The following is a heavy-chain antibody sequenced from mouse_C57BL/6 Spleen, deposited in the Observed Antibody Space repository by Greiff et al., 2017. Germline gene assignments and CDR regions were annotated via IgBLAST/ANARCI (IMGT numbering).Heavy chain of an antibody. J-gene: IGHJ2*01. V-gene: IGHV8-8*01. CDR3: GRINWGLDD. CDR2: IWWDDDT. D-gene: IGHD4-1*02. CDR1: GFSLRTFGMG. Sequence: QVTLKVSGPGILQPSQTLSLTCSFSGFSLRTFGMGVGWIRQPSGKGLEWLAHIWWDDDTYYNPALKSRLTISKGTSKNQVDHKIANVDTEDTATYDCGRINWGLDDGGKGTTLTVSS.